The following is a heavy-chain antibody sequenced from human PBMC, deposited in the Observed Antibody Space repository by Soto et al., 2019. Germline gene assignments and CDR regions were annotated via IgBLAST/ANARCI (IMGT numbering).Heavy chain of an antibody. J-gene: IGHJ4*02. D-gene: IGHD2-15*01. CDR3: ARATYCSGGSCYFDY. V-gene: IGHV1-2*02. Sequence: ASVKVSCKASGYTFTGYYMHWVRQAPGQGLEWMGWINPNSGGTNYAQKFQGRVTMTRDTSISTAYMELSRLRSDDTAVYYCARATYCSGGSCYFDYWGQGNLVTVSS. CDR1: GYTFTGYY. CDR2: INPNSGGT.